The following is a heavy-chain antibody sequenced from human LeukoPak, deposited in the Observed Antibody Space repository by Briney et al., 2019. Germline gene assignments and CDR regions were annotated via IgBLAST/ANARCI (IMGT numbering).Heavy chain of an antibody. CDR3: AKDLKGGIVAPAAMYYYYGMDV. J-gene: IGHJ6*04. V-gene: IGHV3-30*18. D-gene: IGHD2-2*01. Sequence: GGSLRLSCAASGFTFSSYGMHWVRQAPGKGLEWVAVISNDGSNKYYTDAVKGRFTISRDDSKNTLYLQMNSLRAEDTAVYYCAKDLKGGIVAPAAMYYYYGMDVWGKGTTVTVSA. CDR2: ISNDGSNK. CDR1: GFTFSSYG.